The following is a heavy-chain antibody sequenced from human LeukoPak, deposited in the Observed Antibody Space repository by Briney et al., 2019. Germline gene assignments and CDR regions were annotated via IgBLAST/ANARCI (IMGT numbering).Heavy chain of an antibody. J-gene: IGHJ4*02. Sequence: ASVKGSCKASGGTFSSYAISRVRQAPVQGLEWVGGIIPIFGAANYAQKFQGRVTITTHDSTSPTYMELSSLTSEDTAVYYCARGASGYSFGTRFDSWGQGTLVSVSS. V-gene: IGHV1-69*05. CDR3: ARGASGYSFGTRFDS. CDR2: IIPIFGAA. D-gene: IGHD5-18*01. CDR1: GGTFSSYA.